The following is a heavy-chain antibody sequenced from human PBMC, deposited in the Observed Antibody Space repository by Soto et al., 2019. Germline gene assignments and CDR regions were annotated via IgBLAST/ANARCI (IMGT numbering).Heavy chain of an antibody. D-gene: IGHD3-10*01. Sequence: QVQLVQSGAEVKKPGASVKVSCKASGYTFTSYGISWVRQAPGQGLEWMGWISAYNGNTNYAQKLQGRVTMTTDTSTSPAYMELRGLRSDDTAVYYCARKQDYYGSGSYYGSWFDPWGQGTLVTVSS. CDR2: ISAYNGNT. CDR3: ARKQDYYGSGSYYGSWFDP. V-gene: IGHV1-18*01. CDR1: GYTFTSYG. J-gene: IGHJ5*02.